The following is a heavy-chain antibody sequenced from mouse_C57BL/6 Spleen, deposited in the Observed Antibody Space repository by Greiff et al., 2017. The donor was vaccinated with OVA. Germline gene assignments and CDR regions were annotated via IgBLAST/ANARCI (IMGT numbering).Heavy chain of an antibody. CDR1: GYTFTDYY. Sequence: VKLVESGPELVKPGASVKISCKASGYTFTDYYINWVKQRPGQGLEWIGWIFPGSGSTYYNEKFKGKATLTVDKSSSTAYMLLSSLTSEDSAVYFCAREGTGSLFFDYWGQGTTLTVSS. CDR2: IFPGSGST. V-gene: IGHV1-75*01. CDR3: AREGTGSLFFDY. J-gene: IGHJ2*01. D-gene: IGHD4-1*01.